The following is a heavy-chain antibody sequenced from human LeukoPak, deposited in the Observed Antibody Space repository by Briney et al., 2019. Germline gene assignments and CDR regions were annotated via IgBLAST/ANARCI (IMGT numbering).Heavy chain of an antibody. Sequence: PGGSLRLSCVVSGFPFTYYSMHWVRQAPGKGLEWVALVSNDGSKKNYADSVKGRFTISRDNFKRILYLQMSSLRADDTALYYCARRAASDCLTATCNGGVYFMDVWGQGTTVTVSS. D-gene: IGHD3-16*01. CDR2: VSNDGSKK. CDR1: GFPFTYYS. J-gene: IGHJ6*02. CDR3: ARRAASDCLTATCNGGVYFMDV. V-gene: IGHV3-30*04.